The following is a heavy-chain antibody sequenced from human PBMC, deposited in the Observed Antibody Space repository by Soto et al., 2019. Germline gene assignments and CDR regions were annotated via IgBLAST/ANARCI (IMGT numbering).Heavy chain of an antibody. CDR2: INPNSGGT. J-gene: IGHJ6*02. CDR1: GYTFTGYY. Sequence: EASVKVSCKASGYTFTGYYMHWARQAPGQGLEWMGWINPNSGGTNYAQKFQGWVTMTRDTSISTAYMELSRLRSDDTAVYYCARGNYDILTGTPSWAAKDYYYYGMDVWGQGTTVTVSS. CDR3: ARGNYDILTGTPSWAAKDYYYYGMDV. V-gene: IGHV1-2*04. D-gene: IGHD3-9*01.